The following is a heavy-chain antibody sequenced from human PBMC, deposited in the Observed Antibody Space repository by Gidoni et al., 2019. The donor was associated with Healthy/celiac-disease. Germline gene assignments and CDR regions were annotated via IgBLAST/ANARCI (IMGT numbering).Heavy chain of an antibody. Sequence: EVQLVESGGGLVQPGGSLKLSCAASGFTFSGSAMHLVRQASGKGLGWVGRIRSKANSYATAYAASVKGRCTISRDDSKNTAYLQMNSLKTEDTAVYYCTRHVDTAMVTVNSAKYYYYYYGMDVWGQGTTVTVSS. V-gene: IGHV3-73*01. CDR1: GFTFSGSA. CDR2: IRSKANSYAT. J-gene: IGHJ6*02. D-gene: IGHD5-18*01. CDR3: TRHVDTAMVTVNSAKYYYYYYGMDV.